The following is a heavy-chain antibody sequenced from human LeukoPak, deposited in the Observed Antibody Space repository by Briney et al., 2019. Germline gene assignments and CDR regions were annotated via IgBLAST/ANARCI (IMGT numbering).Heavy chain of an antibody. V-gene: IGHV4-34*01. Sequence: SETLSLTCAVYGGSFSGYYWSWIRQPPGKGLQWIGELNHSRSTNYNPSLKSRVTISVDTSKNQFSLKLSSVTAADTAVYYCARGGLTYYYDSSGYYYSDYWGQGTLVTVSS. CDR3: ARGGLTYYYDSSGYYYSDY. D-gene: IGHD3-22*01. CDR2: LNHSRST. CDR1: GGSFSGYY. J-gene: IGHJ4*02.